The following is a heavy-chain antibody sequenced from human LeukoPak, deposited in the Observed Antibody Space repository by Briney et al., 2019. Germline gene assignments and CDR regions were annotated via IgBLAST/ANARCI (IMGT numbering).Heavy chain of an antibody. D-gene: IGHD3/OR15-3a*01. Sequence: ASVKVSSKPSGYSFTTYGVSSVRQAPGQGLEWLAWISAYSGNTNYAQTFQNRITITTDTSTSTAYMELRNLKSDDTAVYYCARDLDCVFDYWGQGTLVTVSS. V-gene: IGHV1-18*01. CDR1: GYSFTTYG. J-gene: IGHJ4*02. CDR3: ARDLDCVFDY. CDR2: ISAYSGNT.